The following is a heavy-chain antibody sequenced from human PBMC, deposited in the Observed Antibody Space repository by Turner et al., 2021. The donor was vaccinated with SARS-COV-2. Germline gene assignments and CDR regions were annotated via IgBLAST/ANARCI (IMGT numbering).Heavy chain of an antibody. Sequence: QVHLQQWGAGLLKPSETLSLTCGVDGGSFIGYHWTWVRQPPGKGLQWIGEVTYSGSTNYNPSLRGRLTISVDMSKNHFSLNLISVTAADTAMYYCAREAKGAARTRYFATGWFDPWGQGTLVTVSS. J-gene: IGHJ5*02. V-gene: IGHV4-34*01. CDR1: GGSFIGYH. CDR3: AREAKGAARTRYFATGWFDP. CDR2: VTYSGST. D-gene: IGHD6-6*01.